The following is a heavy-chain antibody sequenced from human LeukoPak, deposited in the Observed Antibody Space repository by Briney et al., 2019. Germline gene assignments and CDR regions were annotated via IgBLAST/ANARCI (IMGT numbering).Heavy chain of an antibody. D-gene: IGHD3-3*01. J-gene: IGHJ4*02. CDR2: INPNSGGT. V-gene: IGHV1-2*06. Sequence: ASVKVSCKASGYTFTGYYMHWVRQAPGQGLEWMGRINPNSGGTNYAQKFQGGVTMTRDTSISTAYMELSRLRSDDTAVYYCARDGYEWLSDGDWDYWGQGTLVTVSS. CDR3: ARDGYEWLSDGDWDY. CDR1: GYTFTGYY.